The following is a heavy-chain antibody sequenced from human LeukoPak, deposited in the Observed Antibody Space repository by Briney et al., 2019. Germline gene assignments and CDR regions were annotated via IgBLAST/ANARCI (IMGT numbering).Heavy chain of an antibody. Sequence: SETLSLTCTVSGGSISSYYWSWIRQPPGKGLEWIGYIYYSGSTNYNPSLKSRVTISVDTSKNQFSLKLSSVTAADTAVYYCARATPYYYANSGHLADAFDIWGQGTMVTVSS. D-gene: IGHD3-22*01. J-gene: IGHJ3*02. V-gene: IGHV4-59*01. CDR1: GGSISSYY. CDR3: ARATPYYYANSGHLADAFDI. CDR2: IYYSGST.